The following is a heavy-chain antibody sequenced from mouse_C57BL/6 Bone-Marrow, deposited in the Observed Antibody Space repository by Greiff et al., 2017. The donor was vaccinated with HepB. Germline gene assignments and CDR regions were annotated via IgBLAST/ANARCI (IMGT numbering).Heavy chain of an antibody. V-gene: IGHV1-81*01. D-gene: IGHD1-1*01. Sequence: VQLQQSGAELARPGASVKLSCKASGYTFTSYGISWVKQRTGQGLEWIGEIYPRSGNTYYNEKFKGKATLTADKSSSTAYMEIRSLTSEDSAVYFGARKGTTVRGYYAMDYWGQGTSVTVSS. CDR2: IYPRSGNT. CDR1: GYTFTSYG. CDR3: ARKGTTVRGYYAMDY. J-gene: IGHJ4*01.